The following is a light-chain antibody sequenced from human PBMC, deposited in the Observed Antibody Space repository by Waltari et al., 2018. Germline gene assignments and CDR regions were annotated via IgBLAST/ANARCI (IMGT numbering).Light chain of an antibody. CDR3: QQYGSSPPALT. CDR2: GAS. CDR1: QSVSSSY. V-gene: IGKV3-20*01. Sequence: EIVLTQSPGTLSLSPGERATLSCRASQSVSSSYLAWYQQKPGKAPKLLIYGASRRATGIPDRCSGSVSGTDFTLTISRLEPEYFSVYYCQQYGSSPPALTFGQGTRLEIK. J-gene: IGKJ5*01.